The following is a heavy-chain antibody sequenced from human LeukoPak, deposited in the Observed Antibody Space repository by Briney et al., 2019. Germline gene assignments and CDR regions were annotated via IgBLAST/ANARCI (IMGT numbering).Heavy chain of an antibody. V-gene: IGHV4-61*01. J-gene: IGHJ3*01. CDR3: ATVPGGGTAAN. Sequence: SETLSLTCTVSGGSVSSGSYYWSWIRQPPGKGLEWIGYIYYSGSTNYNPSLKSRVTISVDTSKNQFSLKLRSVTAADTAVYYCATVPGGGTAANWGQGTMVTVSS. CDR2: IYYSGST. CDR1: GGSVSSGSYY. D-gene: IGHD1-7*01.